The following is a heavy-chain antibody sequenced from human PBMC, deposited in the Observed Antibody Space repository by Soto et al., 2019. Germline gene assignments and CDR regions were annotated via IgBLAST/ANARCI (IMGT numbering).Heavy chain of an antibody. CDR1: GYIFIDYW. CDR3: ARPPMPGYSIHFNS. J-gene: IGHJ4*02. CDR2: VYPRDSVT. Sequence: GESLKISCKASGYIFIDYWICWVRQMPGKGLEWMGIVYPRDSVTRYSPSFQGQVTISADRSTGTAFLQWRSLKASATDLYYCARPPMPGYSIHFNSWGQGTLVTVSS. V-gene: IGHV5-51*01. D-gene: IGHD2-15*01.